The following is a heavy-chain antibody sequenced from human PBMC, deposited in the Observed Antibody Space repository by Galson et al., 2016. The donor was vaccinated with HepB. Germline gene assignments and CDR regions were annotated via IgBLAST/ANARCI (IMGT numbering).Heavy chain of an antibody. J-gene: IGHJ4*02. V-gene: IGHV1-46*01. Sequence: SVKVSCKASGYTFTNYFLHWIRQAPGQGLEWIGVINPTTGRTTYAQRFQGRVTMTRDTSTTTVYVELINLRSDDTAFYYCAREGAVAAADYGGNSGAYGYWGQGTLVTVSS. CDR2: INPTTGRT. CDR3: AREGAVAAADYGGNSGAYGY. D-gene: IGHD4-23*01. CDR1: GYTFTNYF.